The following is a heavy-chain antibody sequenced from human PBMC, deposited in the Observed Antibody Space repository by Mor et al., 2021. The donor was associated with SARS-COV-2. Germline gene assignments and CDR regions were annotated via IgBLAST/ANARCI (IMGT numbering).Heavy chain of an antibody. J-gene: IGHJ4*03. V-gene: IGHV3-30*18. CDR3: AKDAITYYYDSSGYFDY. CDR2: ISYDGSNK. Sequence: VRQAPGKGLEWVAVISYDGSNKYYADSVKGRFTISRDNSKNTLYLQMNSLRAEDTAVYYCAKDAITYYYDSSGYFDYWG. D-gene: IGHD3-22*01.